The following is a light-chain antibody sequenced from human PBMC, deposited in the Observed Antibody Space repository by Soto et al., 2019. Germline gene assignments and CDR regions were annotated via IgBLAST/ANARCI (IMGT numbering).Light chain of an antibody. CDR3: SSYTSSITLV. CDR2: DVS. Sequence: QAVVTQPASVSGSPGQSITISCTGTSSDVGYYNYVSWYQQHPGKAPKLMIYDVSNRPSGVSNRFSGSKSGNTASLTISGLQAEDEADYYCSSYTSSITLVFGGGTKLTVL. J-gene: IGLJ2*01. V-gene: IGLV2-14*03. CDR1: SSDVGYYNY.